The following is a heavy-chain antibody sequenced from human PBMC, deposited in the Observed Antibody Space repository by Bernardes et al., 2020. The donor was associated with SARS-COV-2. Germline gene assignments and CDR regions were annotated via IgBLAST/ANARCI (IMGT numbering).Heavy chain of an antibody. CDR3: ARVRLSSSSVGVRYWYFDL. Sequence: SETLSLTCAVYGGSFSGYYWSWIRQPPGKGLEWIGEINHSGSTNYNPSLKSRVTISVDTSKNQFSLKLSSVTAADTAVYYCARVRLSSSSVGVRYWYFDLWGRGTLVTVSS. V-gene: IGHV4-34*01. D-gene: IGHD6-6*01. CDR1: GGSFSGYY. J-gene: IGHJ2*01. CDR2: INHSGST.